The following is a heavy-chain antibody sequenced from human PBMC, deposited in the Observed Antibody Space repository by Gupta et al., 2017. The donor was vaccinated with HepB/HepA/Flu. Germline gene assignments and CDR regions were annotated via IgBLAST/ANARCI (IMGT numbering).Heavy chain of an antibody. CDR2: INSDGRST. J-gene: IGHJ5*02. D-gene: IGHD1-26*01. CDR3: ARESGAVFDP. V-gene: IGHV3-74*01. CDR1: GFTFSSNW. Sequence: EVQLVESGGGLVQPGGSLRLSCAASGFTFSSNWMHWVRQAPGKGLVWVSRINSDGRSTNDADSVKGRFTISRDNAKNTLYLQMNSLRAEDTAVYDFARESGAVFDPWGQGTLVTVSS.